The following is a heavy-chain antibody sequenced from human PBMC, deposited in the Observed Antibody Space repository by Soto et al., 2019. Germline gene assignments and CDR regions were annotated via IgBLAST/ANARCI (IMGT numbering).Heavy chain of an antibody. V-gene: IGHV3-66*01. CDR2: IYSGGST. D-gene: IGHD3-22*01. CDR1: GFTVSSNY. J-gene: IGHJ3*01. Sequence: EVQLVESGGGLVQPGGSLRLSCAASGFTVSSNYMSWVRQAPGKGLEWVSVIYSGGSTYYADFVKGRFTISRDNSKNTVFLQLNSLRAEDTAGYYCARGDTSGYDAFDLWGQGTMVTVSS. CDR3: ARGDTSGYDAFDL.